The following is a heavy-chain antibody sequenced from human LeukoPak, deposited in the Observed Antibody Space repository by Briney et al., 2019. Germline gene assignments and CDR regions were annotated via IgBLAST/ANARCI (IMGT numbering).Heavy chain of an antibody. CDR2: ISGSGGST. V-gene: IGHV3-23*01. D-gene: IGHD2-15*01. Sequence: PGGSLRLSCAASGXIFSTYVMSWVRQAPGKGLEWVSVISGSGGSTNYADSVKGRFTISRDNSKNTLYLQMNSLRAEDTAIYYCARGAGYCSGGSCHDYWGQGTLVTVSS. J-gene: IGHJ4*02. CDR1: GXIFSTYV. CDR3: ARGAGYCSGGSCHDY.